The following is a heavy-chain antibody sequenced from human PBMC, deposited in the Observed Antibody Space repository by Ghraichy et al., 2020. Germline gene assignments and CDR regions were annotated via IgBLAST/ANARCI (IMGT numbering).Heavy chain of an antibody. V-gene: IGHV3-7*01. Sequence: GESLRLSCAASEFTFSIYWMTWVRQAPGKGLEWVANIKADGSEQYYVDSVEGRFTISRDNAKNSVFLQMNRLRAEDTAIYYCVRDGHNKNDFDYWGQGTLVTVSS. CDR3: VRDGHNKNDFDY. CDR2: IKADGSEQ. D-gene: IGHD1-1*01. CDR1: EFTFSIYW. J-gene: IGHJ4*02.